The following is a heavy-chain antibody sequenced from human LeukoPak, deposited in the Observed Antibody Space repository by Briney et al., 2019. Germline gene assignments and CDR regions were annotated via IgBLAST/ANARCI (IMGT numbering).Heavy chain of an antibody. V-gene: IGHV1-2*02. CDR3: ARGTYYDSSAYSGVRLFDY. CDR2: INPNSGRT. J-gene: IGHJ4*02. Sequence: ASVKVSCKASGYTFTRYYMHWVRQAPGQGLEWMGWINPNSGRTNYAQKFQGRVTMTGDTSISTAYMELTRLTSDDTAVYYCARGTYYDSSAYSGVRLFDYWGQGTLVTVSS. D-gene: IGHD3-22*01. CDR1: GYTFTRYY.